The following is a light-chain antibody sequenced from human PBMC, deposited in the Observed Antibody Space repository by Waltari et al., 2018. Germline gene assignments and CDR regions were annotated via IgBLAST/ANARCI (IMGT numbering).Light chain of an antibody. CDR3: QQYYSTPWT. V-gene: IGKV4-1*01. Sequence: DIVMTQSPDSLAVSLGERATINSKPSQSVLYSSNNKSYLAWYQHKPGQPPKLLIYWASTRESGVPDRFSGSGSGTDFTLTISSLQAEDVAVYYCQQYYSTPWTFGQGTKVEI. CDR2: WAS. J-gene: IGKJ1*01. CDR1: QSVLYSSNNKSY.